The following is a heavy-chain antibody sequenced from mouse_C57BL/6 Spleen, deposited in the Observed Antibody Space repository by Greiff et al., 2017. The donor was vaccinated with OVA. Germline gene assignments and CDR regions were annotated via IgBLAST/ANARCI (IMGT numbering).Heavy chain of an antibody. CDR1: GFNIKDYY. CDR2: IDPEDGDN. D-gene: IGHD3-2*02. J-gene: IGHJ2*01. V-gene: IGHV14-1*01. Sequence: EVQLQESGAELVRPGASVKLSCTASGFNIKDYYMHWVKQRPEQGLEWIGWIDPEDGDNEYAPKFQGKATMTADTSSNTAYLQLSSLTSDDTAVYYCTTFDSSGLFDYWGQGTTLTVSS. CDR3: TTFDSSGLFDY.